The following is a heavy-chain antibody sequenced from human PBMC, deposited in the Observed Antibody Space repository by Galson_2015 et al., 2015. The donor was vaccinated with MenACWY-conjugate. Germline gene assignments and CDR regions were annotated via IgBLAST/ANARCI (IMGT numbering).Heavy chain of an antibody. V-gene: IGHV3-48*02. CDR2: ISSSSSTI. Sequence: SLRLACAASGFTFSTYSMNWVRQAPGKGLAWVSYISSSSSTIYYADSVKGRFTISRDNAKNSLYLQINTLRDDDTAVYYCERVPGYSYGYYDWWGQGTLVTVSS. CDR1: GFTFSTYS. D-gene: IGHD5-18*01. CDR3: ERVPGYSYGYYDW. J-gene: IGHJ4*02.